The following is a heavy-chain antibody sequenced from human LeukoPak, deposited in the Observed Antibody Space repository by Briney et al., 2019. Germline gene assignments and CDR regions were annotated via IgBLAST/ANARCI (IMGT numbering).Heavy chain of an antibody. V-gene: IGHV4-39*07. J-gene: IGHJ4*02. CDR1: GGSIISSSYY. CDR3: ARDAGGGSYRFDY. CDR2: IYYSGNT. D-gene: IGHD1-26*01. Sequence: SETLSLTCTVSGGSIISSSYYWGWIRQPPGKGLEWIGSIYYSGNTDYNPSLKSRVTISVKTSKNQFSLKLSSVTAADTAVYYCARDAGGGSYRFDYWGQGTLVTVSS.